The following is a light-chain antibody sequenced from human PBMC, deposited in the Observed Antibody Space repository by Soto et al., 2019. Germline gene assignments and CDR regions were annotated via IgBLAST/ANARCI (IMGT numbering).Light chain of an antibody. CDR2: EGS. CDR3: CSYAGSPV. V-gene: IGLV2-23*01. J-gene: IGLJ2*01. CDR1: SSDVGSYNL. Sequence: QSALTQPASVSGSPGQSITISCTGTSSDVGSYNLVSWYQQHPGKAPKLMIYEGSKRPSGVSNRFSGPKFGNTASLTTSGPEAEDEGDCSRCSYAGSPVFGGGTKRTV.